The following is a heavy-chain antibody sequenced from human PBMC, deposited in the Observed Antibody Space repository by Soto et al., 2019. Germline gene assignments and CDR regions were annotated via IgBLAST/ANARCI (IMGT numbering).Heavy chain of an antibody. J-gene: IGHJ4*02. Sequence: QVQLVESGGGVVQPGRSLRLSCAASGFTFSSYAMHWVRQAPGKGLEWVAVISYDGSNKYYADSVKGRFTISRDNSKNTLYLQMNSLRAEDTAVYYCARARYSSSQTVDYWGQGTLVTVSS. CDR3: ARARYSSSQTVDY. CDR1: GFTFSSYA. D-gene: IGHD6-6*01. V-gene: IGHV3-30-3*01. CDR2: ISYDGSNK.